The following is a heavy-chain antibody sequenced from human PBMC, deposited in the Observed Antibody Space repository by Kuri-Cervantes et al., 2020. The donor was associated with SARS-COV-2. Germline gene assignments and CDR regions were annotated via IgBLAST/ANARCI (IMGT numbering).Heavy chain of an antibody. D-gene: IGHD3-22*01. CDR2: IYYSGST. Sequence: GSLRLSCTVSGGSISSSSYYWGWIRQPPGKGLEWIGSIYYSGSTYYNPSLKSRVTISVDTSKNQFSLKLSSVTAADTAVYYCARGEGSGYLYTSEYFQHWGQGTLFTVSS. J-gene: IGHJ1*01. V-gene: IGHV4-39*01. CDR1: GGSISSSSYY. CDR3: ARGEGSGYLYTSEYFQH.